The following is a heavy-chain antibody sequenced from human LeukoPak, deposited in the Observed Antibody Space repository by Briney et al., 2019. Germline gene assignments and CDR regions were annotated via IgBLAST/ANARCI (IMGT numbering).Heavy chain of an antibody. CDR2: INHSGST. D-gene: IGHD3-3*01. CDR3: ARTNGVLRFLEWFQAYYYYYYMDV. V-gene: IGHV4-34*01. CDR1: GGSFSGYY. Sequence: PSETLSLTCAVYGGSFSGYYWSWIRQPPGKGLEWIGEINHSGSTNYNPSLKSRVAISVDTSKNQFSLKLSSVTAADTAVYYCARTNGVLRFLEWFQAYYYYYYMDVWGKGTTVTVSS. J-gene: IGHJ6*03.